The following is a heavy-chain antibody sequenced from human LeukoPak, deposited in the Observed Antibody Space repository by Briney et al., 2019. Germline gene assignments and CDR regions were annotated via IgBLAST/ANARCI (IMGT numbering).Heavy chain of an antibody. Sequence: GGSLRLSCAASGFTFTNYAIHWVRQAPGKGLEWVAVISFDGNNKHYADSVKGRFTISRDNSKNTLYLQMNSLRADDTAVYYCARDPPWVGATYYFDYWGQGTLVTVSS. D-gene: IGHD1-26*01. V-gene: IGHV3-30-3*01. CDR1: GFTFTNYA. CDR3: ARDPPWVGATYYFDY. CDR2: ISFDGNNK. J-gene: IGHJ4*02.